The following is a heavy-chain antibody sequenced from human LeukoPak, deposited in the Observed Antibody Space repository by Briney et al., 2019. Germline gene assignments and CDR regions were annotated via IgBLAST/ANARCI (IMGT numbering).Heavy chain of an antibody. V-gene: IGHV3-21*01. D-gene: IGHD5-18*01. CDR1: GFTFSSYS. Sequence: GGSLRLSCAASGFTFSSYSMNWVRQAPGKGLEWVSSISSSSYIYYADSVKGRFTISRDNAKNSLYLQMNSLRAEDTAVYYCARAGDVDTAMVFQYFDYWGQGNLVTVSS. CDR2: ISSSSYI. CDR3: ARAGDVDTAMVFQYFDY. J-gene: IGHJ4*02.